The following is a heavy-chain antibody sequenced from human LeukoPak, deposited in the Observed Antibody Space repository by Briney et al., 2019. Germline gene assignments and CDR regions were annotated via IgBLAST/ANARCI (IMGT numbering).Heavy chain of an antibody. CDR3: ARDPKDDTSGYYYFDY. V-gene: IGHV1-8*03. J-gene: IGHJ4*02. CDR2: MNPNSGNI. CDR1: GYTFTSYD. Sequence: GASVKVSCKASGYTFTSYDINWVRQATGQGLEWMGWMNPNSGNIGYAQNFQGRVTITRDTSISTVYMELSSLRSEDTALYYCARDPKDDTSGYYYFDYWGQGTLVAVSS. D-gene: IGHD3-22*01.